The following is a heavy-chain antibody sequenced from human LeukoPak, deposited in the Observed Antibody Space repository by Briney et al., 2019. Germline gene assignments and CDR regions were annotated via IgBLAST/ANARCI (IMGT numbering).Heavy chain of an antibody. CDR1: GFTFSSYN. J-gene: IGHJ4*02. V-gene: IGHV3-48*02. D-gene: IGHD3-10*01. CDR2: ISISSTTI. CDR3: ARDRWFGESRYFDY. Sequence: PGGSLRLSCAASGFTFSSYNMNWVRQAPGKGLEWVSYISISSTTIYYADSVKGRFTISRDNAKNSLYLQMNSPRDEDTAVYYCARDRWFGESRYFDYWGQGTLVTVSS.